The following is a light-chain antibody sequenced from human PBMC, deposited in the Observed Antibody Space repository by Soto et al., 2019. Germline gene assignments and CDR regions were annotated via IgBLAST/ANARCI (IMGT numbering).Light chain of an antibody. CDR3: SSYGGNNNHVV. Sequence: QSALTQPPSASGSPGQSVTISCTGTSSDVGGYNYVSWYQQHPGKAPKVMIYEVSKRPSGVPDRFSGSKSGNTASLTVSSLQAEDEADYYCSSYGGNNNHVVFGGGTKVTVL. V-gene: IGLV2-8*01. J-gene: IGLJ2*01. CDR2: EVS. CDR1: SSDVGGYNY.